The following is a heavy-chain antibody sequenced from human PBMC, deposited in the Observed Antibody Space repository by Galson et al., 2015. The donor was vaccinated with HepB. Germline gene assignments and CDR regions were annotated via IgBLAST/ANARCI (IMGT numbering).Heavy chain of an antibody. CDR3: ARGGGYYDDSGYNIDAFDL. D-gene: IGHD3-22*01. Sequence: SVKVSCKASGYTFTSHDINWVRQAPGQGLEWMVWMNPRSGNTGYAREFKGRVTVTRNTSISTAYMELSSLSSDDTAVYYCARGGGYYDDSGYNIDAFDLWGQWTMGSVAS. V-gene: IGHV1-8*01. CDR1: GYTFTSHD. CDR2: MNPRSGNT. J-gene: IGHJ3*01.